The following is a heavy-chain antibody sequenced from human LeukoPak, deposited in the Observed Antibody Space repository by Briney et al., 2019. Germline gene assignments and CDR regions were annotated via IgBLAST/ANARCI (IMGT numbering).Heavy chain of an antibody. CDR2: IFYSGTT. CDR3: ARGGWNKFDY. J-gene: IGHJ4*02. V-gene: IGHV4-59*01. Sequence: SETLSLTCTVSGGSISSYYWNWIRQPPGKGLEWIGFIFYSGTTNYNPSLKSRVTISVDTSKNQFSLKLSSVTAADTAVYYCARGGWNKFDYWGQGTLVTVSS. D-gene: IGHD3-22*01. CDR1: GGSISSYY.